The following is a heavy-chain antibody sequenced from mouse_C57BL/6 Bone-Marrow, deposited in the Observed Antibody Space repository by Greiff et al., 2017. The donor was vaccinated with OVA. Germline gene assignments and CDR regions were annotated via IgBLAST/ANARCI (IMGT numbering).Heavy chain of an antibody. CDR3: TVEQLRRTVDY. D-gene: IGHD3-2*02. J-gene: IGHJ2*01. V-gene: IGHV14-4*01. CDR1: GFNIKDDY. CDR2: IDPENGDT. Sequence: VQLQQSGAELVRPGASVKLSCTASGFNIKDDYMHWVKQRPEQGLEWIGWIDPENGDTEYASKFQGKATITADTSSKPAYLQLSSLTSEDTAVYYCTVEQLRRTVDYWGQGTTLTVSS.